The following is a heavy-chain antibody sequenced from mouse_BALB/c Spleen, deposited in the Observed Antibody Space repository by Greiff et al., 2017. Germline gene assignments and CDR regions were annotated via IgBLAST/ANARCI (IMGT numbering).Heavy chain of an antibody. CDR3: TSRGSTMITTY. D-gene: IGHD2-4*01. V-gene: IGHV1-15*01. CDR2: IDPETGGT. CDR1: GYTFTDYE. Sequence: QVQLKESGAELVRPGASVTLSCKASGYTFTDYEMHWVKQTPVHGLEWIGAIDPETGGTAYNQKFKGKATLTADKSSSTAYMELRSLTSEDSAVYYCTSRGSTMITTYWGQGTLVTVSA. J-gene: IGHJ3*01.